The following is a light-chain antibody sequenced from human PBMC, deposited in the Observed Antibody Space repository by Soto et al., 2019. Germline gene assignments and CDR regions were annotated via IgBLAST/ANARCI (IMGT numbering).Light chain of an antibody. CDR1: QDISSY. Sequence: IQLTQSPSSLSASIGDRVTITCRASQDISSYLDWYRQKAGKAPELLIEAASTLQSGVPSRFSGSGSGTDFALTISSLQPEDFATYYCQHREKYPRSFGGGTKVEIK. J-gene: IGKJ4*01. CDR2: AAS. CDR3: QHREKYPRS. V-gene: IGKV1-9*01.